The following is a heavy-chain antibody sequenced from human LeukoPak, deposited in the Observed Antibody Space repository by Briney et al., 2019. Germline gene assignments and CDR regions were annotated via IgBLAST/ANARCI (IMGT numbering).Heavy chain of an antibody. CDR3: ARGSYDILTGYDYYYYGMDV. D-gene: IGHD3-9*01. CDR1: GFTFSDYY. Sequence: GGSLRLSCAASGFTFSDYYMSWIRQAPGKGLEWVSYISSSGSTIYYADSVKGRFTISRDNAENSLYLQMNSLRAEDTAVYYCARGSYDILTGYDYYYYGMDVWGQGTTVTVSS. CDR2: ISSSGSTI. J-gene: IGHJ6*02. V-gene: IGHV3-11*01.